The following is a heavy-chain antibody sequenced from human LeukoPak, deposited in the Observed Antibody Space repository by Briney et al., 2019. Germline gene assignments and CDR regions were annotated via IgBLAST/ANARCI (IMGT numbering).Heavy chain of an antibody. CDR2: LSDGGTP. V-gene: IGHV4-38-2*01. Sequence: SETLSLTCDVSGYSISSGHYWGWIRQPPGKGLEWIGSLSDGGTPDYNPSLKSRVSMSIDTSKNQFSVRLRSLTAADTAIYYCGTSGSGSIFGVVISFWGQGTLVTVSS. CDR1: GYSISSGHY. CDR3: GTSGSGSIFGVVISF. J-gene: IGHJ4*02. D-gene: IGHD3-3*02.